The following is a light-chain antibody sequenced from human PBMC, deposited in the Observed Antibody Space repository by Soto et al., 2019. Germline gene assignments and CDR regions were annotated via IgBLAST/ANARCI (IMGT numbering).Light chain of an antibody. CDR3: QHLNGYPRT. J-gene: IGKJ1*01. Sequence: DIQLTQSPSFLSASVGDRVTITCRASQGISTYLAWYQQESGQAPKLLIYAASTLQSGVPSRFGGSGSGTEFTLTISSLQPEDFATYYCQHLNGYPRTFGQGTKVEIK. CDR2: AAS. V-gene: IGKV1-9*01. CDR1: QGISTY.